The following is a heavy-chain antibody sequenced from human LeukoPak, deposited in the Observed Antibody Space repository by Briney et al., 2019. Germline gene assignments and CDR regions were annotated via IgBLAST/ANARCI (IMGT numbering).Heavy chain of an antibody. Sequence: PGGALRLSCAASGFTFSSYGMHWVRQAPGKGVEWVAVIWYDGSNKYYADSVNGRFTISRDNSKNTLYVQTNSLRAEDTAVYYCARGHSSSWYIHDYYYYGMDVWGQGTTVTVSS. CDR3: ARGHSSSWYIHDYYYYGMDV. J-gene: IGHJ6*02. D-gene: IGHD6-13*01. CDR1: GFTFSSYG. CDR2: IWYDGSNK. V-gene: IGHV3-33*01.